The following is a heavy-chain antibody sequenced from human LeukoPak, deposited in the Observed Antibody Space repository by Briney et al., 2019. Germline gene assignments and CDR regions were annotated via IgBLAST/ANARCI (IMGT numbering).Heavy chain of an antibody. J-gene: IGHJ4*02. CDR2: ISSSSNHI. D-gene: IGHD3-10*01. V-gene: IGHV3-21*01. CDR1: GFTVSINS. CDR3: AKVMDGSGIGY. Sequence: GGSLRLSCTVSGFTVSINSMNWVRQAPGKGLERVSSISSSSNHIYHADSVKGRFTISRDNAKNTLYLQMNSLRAEDTAVYYCAKVMDGSGIGYWGQGTLVTVSS.